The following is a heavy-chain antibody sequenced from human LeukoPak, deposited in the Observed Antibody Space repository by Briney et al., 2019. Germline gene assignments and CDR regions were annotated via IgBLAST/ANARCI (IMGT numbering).Heavy chain of an antibody. D-gene: IGHD2/OR15-2a*01. CDR3: VRIPNSADFPNWFDP. CDR2: ISGGSDYI. J-gene: IGHJ5*02. V-gene: IGHV3-21*01. Sequence: PGGSLRLSCAASGFTFSTSTMNWVSQAPGKWLEWVSSISGGSDYIYYADSVKGRFTISRDNAKNSLYLQMNSLRGEDTAVYYCVRIPNSADFPNWFDPWGQGTLVTVSS. CDR1: GFTFSTST.